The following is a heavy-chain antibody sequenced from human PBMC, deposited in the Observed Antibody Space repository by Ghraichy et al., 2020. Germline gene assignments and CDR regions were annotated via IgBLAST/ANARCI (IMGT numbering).Heavy chain of an antibody. CDR3: ARSSITMIVVVTPFDI. D-gene: IGHD3-22*01. Sequence: SQTLSLTCTVSGGSISSYYWSWIRQPPGKGLEWIGYIYYSGSTNYNPSLKSRVTISVDTSKNQFSLKLSSVTAADTAVYYCARSSITMIVVVTPFDIWGQGTMVTVSS. V-gene: IGHV4-59*01. CDR1: GGSISSYY. J-gene: IGHJ3*02. CDR2: IYYSGST.